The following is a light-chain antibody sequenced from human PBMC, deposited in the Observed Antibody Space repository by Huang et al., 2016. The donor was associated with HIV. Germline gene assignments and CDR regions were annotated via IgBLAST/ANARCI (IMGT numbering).Light chain of an antibody. CDR3: QQYGSSPT. J-gene: IGKJ4*01. V-gene: IGKV3-20*01. CDR1: QSCSSSH. Sequence: EIVLTQSPGTLSLSPGERATLSCRASQSCSSSHLVWYQQKPGQAPRPLISGASSRATGIPDRCSGSGSGTDFTLTISRLEPEDFAVYYCQQYGSSPTFGGGTKVEIK. CDR2: GAS.